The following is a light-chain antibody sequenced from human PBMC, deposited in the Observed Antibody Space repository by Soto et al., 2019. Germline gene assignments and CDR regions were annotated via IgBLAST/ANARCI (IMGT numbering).Light chain of an antibody. CDR3: ERYNHRPPT. V-gene: IGKV3-15*01. Sequence: EIVMTQSPATLSVSPGERATLSCRASQSVSSKLAWYQQKPGQAPRLLIYGASTRATGIPARFSGSGSGTAFTLTISSLQSADFALSFWERYNHRPPTFGGGTKVEI. CDR2: GAS. J-gene: IGKJ4*02. CDR1: QSVSSK.